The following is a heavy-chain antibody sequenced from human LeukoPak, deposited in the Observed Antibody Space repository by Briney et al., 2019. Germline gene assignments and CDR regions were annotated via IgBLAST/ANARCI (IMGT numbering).Heavy chain of an antibody. D-gene: IGHD6-19*01. J-gene: IGHJ5*02. V-gene: IGHV4-39*01. CDR1: GGSIRSSSYY. CDR3: AKRSTVAGRGGFDP. CDR2: VHYSRRY. Sequence: PSETLTLTCAVSGGSIRSSSYYWGWLRPPPGQGLEWIVSVHYSRRYYDNPSLKRRITISVDTTKNQFSQKLILMAAAPAAVYYCAKRSTVAGRGGFDPWGQGTLVSVPS.